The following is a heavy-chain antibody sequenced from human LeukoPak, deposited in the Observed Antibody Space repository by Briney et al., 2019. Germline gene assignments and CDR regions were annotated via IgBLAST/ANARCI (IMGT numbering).Heavy chain of an antibody. CDR1: GYTFTGYY. J-gene: IGHJ4*02. CDR3: ANQYGDYVPFDY. V-gene: IGHV1-2*02. CDR2: INPNSGGT. Sequence: GASVKVSCKASGYTFTGYYMLWVRQAPGQGLEWMGWINPNSGGTNYAQKFQGRVTMTRDTSISTAYMELSRLRSDDTAVYYCANQYGDYVPFDYWGQGTLVTVSS. D-gene: IGHD4-17*01.